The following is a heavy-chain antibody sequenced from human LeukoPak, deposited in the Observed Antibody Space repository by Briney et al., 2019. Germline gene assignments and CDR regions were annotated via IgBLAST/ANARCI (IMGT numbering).Heavy chain of an antibody. Sequence: SETLSLTCTVSGGSISSYYWSWIRQHPGKGLEWIGYIYYSGSTYYNPSLKSRVTISVDTSKNQFSLKLSSVTAADTAVYYCARTYYDSSGYYTENWFDPWGQGTLVTVSS. D-gene: IGHD3-22*01. V-gene: IGHV4-59*06. CDR3: ARTYYDSSGYYTENWFDP. CDR1: GGSISSYY. CDR2: IYYSGST. J-gene: IGHJ5*02.